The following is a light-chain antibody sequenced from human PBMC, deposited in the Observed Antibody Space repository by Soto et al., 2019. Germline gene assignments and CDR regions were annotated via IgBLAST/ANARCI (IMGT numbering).Light chain of an antibody. V-gene: IGLV2-14*01. CDR1: SSDVGGYNY. CDR3: SSYTSTNSGV. J-gene: IGLJ3*02. Sequence: QSVLTQSASVSGSPGQSITISCTGTSSDVGGYNYVSWYQQHPGKAPKLIIYDVSNRPSGVSTRFSGSKSGNTASLTISGLQAEDDADYSCSSYTSTNSGVFGGGTKVTVL. CDR2: DVS.